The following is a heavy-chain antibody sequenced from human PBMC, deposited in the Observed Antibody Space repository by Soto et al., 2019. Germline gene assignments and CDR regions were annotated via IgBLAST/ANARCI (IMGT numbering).Heavy chain of an antibody. D-gene: IGHD3-10*01. CDR2: IIPIFGTA. CDR3: ASSKEDWNGSGSYYRLLYYYYGMDV. Sequence: SVKVSCKASGGTFSSYAISWVRQATGQGLEWMGGIIPIFGTANYAQKFQGRVTITADKSTSTAYMELSSLRSEDTAVYYCASSKEDWNGSGSYYRLLYYYYGMDVWGQGTTVTVSS. CDR1: GGTFSSYA. V-gene: IGHV1-69*06. J-gene: IGHJ6*02.